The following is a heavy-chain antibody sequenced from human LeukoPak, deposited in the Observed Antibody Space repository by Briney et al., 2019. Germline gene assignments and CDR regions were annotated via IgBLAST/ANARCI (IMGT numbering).Heavy chain of an antibody. D-gene: IGHD1-26*01. J-gene: IGHJ6*02. Sequence: GGSLRLSFAASGFSFSSYAMSWVRQAPGGGLEWVSSISGSGGRTYDADSVKGRFTISRDNSKNTLYLQMNSLRAEDTAVYYCATYTNSGSSDYYYGMDVWGQGTTVTVSS. CDR1: GFSFSSYA. CDR3: ATYTNSGSSDYYYGMDV. CDR2: ISGSGGRT. V-gene: IGHV3-23*01.